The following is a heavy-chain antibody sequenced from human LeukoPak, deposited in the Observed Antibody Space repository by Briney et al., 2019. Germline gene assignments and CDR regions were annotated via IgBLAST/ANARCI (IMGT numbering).Heavy chain of an antibody. V-gene: IGHV4-4*09. CDR3: ARQGGSGSYYNSIYYYYYYMDV. D-gene: IGHD3-10*01. Sequence: SETLSLTRTVSGGSINNSFWSWIRRPPGKGLEWIGFIYTSGSAKYNPSLKSRVTMSVDTSKNQFSLKLRSVTAADTALYYCARQGGSGSYYNSIYYYYYYMDVWGKGTTVTVSS. CDR2: IYTSGSA. J-gene: IGHJ6*03. CDR1: GGSINNSF.